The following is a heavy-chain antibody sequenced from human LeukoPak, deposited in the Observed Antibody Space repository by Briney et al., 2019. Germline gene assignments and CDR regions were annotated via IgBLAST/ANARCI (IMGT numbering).Heavy chain of an antibody. CDR3: ARARIAAPLLDY. Sequence: GGSLRLSCAASGFTFSKHNMHWVRQAPGKGLEWVSYISDHGKSRNYVDSVKGRFTISRDNAKNFLYLQMNSLRVEDTASYFCARARIAAPLLDYWGQGTLVTVSS. D-gene: IGHD6-13*01. CDR1: GFTFSKHN. V-gene: IGHV3-48*03. J-gene: IGHJ4*02. CDR2: ISDHGKSR.